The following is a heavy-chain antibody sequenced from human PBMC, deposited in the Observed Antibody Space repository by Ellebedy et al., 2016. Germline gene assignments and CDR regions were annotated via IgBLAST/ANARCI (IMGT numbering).Heavy chain of an antibody. CDR1: GYTFTSYG. D-gene: IGHD3-10*01. V-gene: IGHV1-18*01. Sequence: ASVKVSCKASGYTFTSYGISWVRQAPGQRLEWMGWISAYNGNTNYAQKLQGRVTMTTDTSTSTAYMELRSLRSDDTAVYYCAREFSALWFGESLSGMDVWGQGTTVTVSS. J-gene: IGHJ6*02. CDR3: AREFSALWFGESLSGMDV. CDR2: ISAYNGNT.